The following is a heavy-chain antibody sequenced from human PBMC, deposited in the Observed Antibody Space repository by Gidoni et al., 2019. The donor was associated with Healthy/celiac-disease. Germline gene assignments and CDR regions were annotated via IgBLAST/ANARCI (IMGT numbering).Heavy chain of an antibody. CDR3: AKNHRILSGYYYSDFDY. CDR2: ISYDGSNK. V-gene: IGHV3-30*18. Sequence: QVQLVESGGGVVQPGRSLRLSCAASGFTFSSYGMHWVRQAPGKGLEWVAVISYDGSNKYYADSVKGRFTISRDNSKNTLYLQMNSLRAEDTAVYYCAKNHRILSGYYYSDFDYWGQGTLVTVSS. J-gene: IGHJ4*02. D-gene: IGHD3-22*01. CDR1: GFTFSSYG.